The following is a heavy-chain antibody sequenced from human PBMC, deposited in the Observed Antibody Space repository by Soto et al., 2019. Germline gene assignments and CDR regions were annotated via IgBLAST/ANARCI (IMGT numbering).Heavy chain of an antibody. J-gene: IGHJ4*02. D-gene: IGHD3-9*01. V-gene: IGHV1-46*03. CDR1: GYTFTSYY. CDR2: INPSGGST. Sequence: GASVKVSCKASGYTFTSYYTHWVRQAPGQGLEWMGIINPSGGSTSYAQKFQGRVTMTRDTSTSTVYMELSSLRSEDTAVYYCARDKGGIPPIRYFDWFQKYYFDYWGQGTLVTVSS. CDR3: ARDKGGIPPIRYFDWFQKYYFDY.